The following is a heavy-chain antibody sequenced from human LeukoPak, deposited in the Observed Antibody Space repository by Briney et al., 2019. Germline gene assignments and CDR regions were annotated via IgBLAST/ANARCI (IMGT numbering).Heavy chain of an antibody. V-gene: IGHV3-74*01. Sequence: GGSLRLSCAASGFTFSSYWMHWVRQAPGKGLVRVSRINSDGSSASYADSVKGRFTISRDNAKNTLYLQMNSLRAEDTAVYYCARGRDYYMDVWGKGTTVTVSS. J-gene: IGHJ6*03. CDR2: INSDGSSA. CDR3: ARGRDYYMDV. CDR1: GFTFSSYW.